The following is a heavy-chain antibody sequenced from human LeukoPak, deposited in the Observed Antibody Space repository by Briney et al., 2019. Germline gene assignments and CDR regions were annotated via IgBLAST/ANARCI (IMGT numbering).Heavy chain of an antibody. D-gene: IGHD2-8*01. Sequence: GGSLRLSCAASGFTFSNYWMTWVRQAPGKGLEWVAYIKQDGSEKYYVDSVKGRFTISRDNAKNSLYLEVNSLRVEDTAVYYCARVMNGGAFEYWGQGTLVTVSS. J-gene: IGHJ4*02. CDR2: IKQDGSEK. CDR1: GFTFSNYW. V-gene: IGHV3-7*04. CDR3: ARVMNGGAFEY.